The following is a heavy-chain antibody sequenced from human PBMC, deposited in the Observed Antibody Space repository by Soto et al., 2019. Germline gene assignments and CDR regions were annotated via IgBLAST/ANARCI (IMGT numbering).Heavy chain of an antibody. CDR1: GFTFTNYW. V-gene: IGHV3-74*01. CDR2: IDNDGGGT. J-gene: IGHJ4*02. Sequence: EVHLVESGGGLVQSGGSLRLSCAASGFTFTNYWMHWVRQAPGKGLVWVSRIDNDGGGTSYADSVKDRFTISRDNAKNTLYLQMNSLRPEDTAIYYCGSVFEYWGQGILVTVSS. CDR3: GSVFEY.